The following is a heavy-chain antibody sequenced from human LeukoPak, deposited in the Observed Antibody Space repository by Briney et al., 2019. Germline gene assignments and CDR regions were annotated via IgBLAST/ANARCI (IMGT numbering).Heavy chain of an antibody. V-gene: IGHV4-39*01. CDR1: GGSTSSTSYY. CDR2: IYSSGST. J-gene: IGHJ5*02. Sequence: TSETLSLTCIVSGGSTSSTSYYWGWIRQPPGKDLEWIGSIYSSGSTYYNPSLKSRVTISVDTSKNRFSLKLSSVTAADTAVYYCARHVDDYDFWSGYYGWFDPWGQGTLVTVSS. D-gene: IGHD3-3*01. CDR3: ARHVDDYDFWSGYYGWFDP.